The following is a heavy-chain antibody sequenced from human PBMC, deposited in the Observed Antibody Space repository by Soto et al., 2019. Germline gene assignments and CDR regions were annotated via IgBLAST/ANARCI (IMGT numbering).Heavy chain of an antibody. CDR3: AREIMSYAAY. J-gene: IGHJ4*02. D-gene: IGHD2-8*01. Sequence: EVQLVESGGGLVQSGGSLRLSCAASGFTFSSYSMNWVRQAPGKGLEWVSYISSSSSTIYYADSVKGRFTISRDNAKNSLYLQMSSRRAEDTAVYYCAREIMSYAAYWGQGTLVTVSS. CDR2: ISSSSSTI. V-gene: IGHV3-48*01. CDR1: GFTFSSYS.